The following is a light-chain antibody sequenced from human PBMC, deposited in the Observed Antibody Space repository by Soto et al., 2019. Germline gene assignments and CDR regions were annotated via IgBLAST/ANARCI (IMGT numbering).Light chain of an antibody. V-gene: IGLV3-1*01. CDR3: QAWDYSVV. J-gene: IGLJ2*01. CDR1: KLGNKF. CDR2: QDS. Sequence: SYELTQPPSVSVSPGQTANITCSGDKLGNKFTCWYQQKAGQSPTLVIYQDSKRPPGIPERFSGSNSGNTATLTITGTQAMDEADYYCQAWDYSVVFGGGTKLTVL.